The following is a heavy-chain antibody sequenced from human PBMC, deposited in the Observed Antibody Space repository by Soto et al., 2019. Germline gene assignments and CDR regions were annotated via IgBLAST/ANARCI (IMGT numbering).Heavy chain of an antibody. CDR3: SRFIMVGGWFDPNYYHGMDV. J-gene: IGHJ6*02. CDR2: ISGYNGNT. Sequence: QVQLVQSGAEVKKPGASVTVSCKTSGYTFSHYGINWVRQAPGQGLEWMGWISGYNGNTKYAQTVQGSVTMTTDTSTGTVYMELRSLKSDDTAIYYCSRFIMVGGWFDPNYYHGMDVWGQGTTVTVSS. D-gene: IGHD6-19*01. CDR1: GYTFSHYG. V-gene: IGHV1-18*01.